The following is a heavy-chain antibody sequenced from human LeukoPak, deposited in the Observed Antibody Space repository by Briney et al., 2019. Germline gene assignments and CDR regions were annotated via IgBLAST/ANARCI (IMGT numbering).Heavy chain of an antibody. CDR2: TSSSGGNT. D-gene: IGHD2-2*02. CDR3: AREGCSSTSCYNGWFDP. Sequence: GGSLRLSCAASGFTFSRSDMSWIRQTPGKGLEWVSATSSSGGNTFTADSVKGRFTISRDNAKNSLYLQMNSLRAEDTAVYYCAREGCSSTSCYNGWFDPWGQGTLVTVSS. J-gene: IGHJ5*02. V-gene: IGHV3-21*01. CDR1: GFTFSRSD.